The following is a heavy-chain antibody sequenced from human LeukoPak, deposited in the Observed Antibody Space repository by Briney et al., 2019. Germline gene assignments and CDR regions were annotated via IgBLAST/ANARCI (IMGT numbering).Heavy chain of an antibody. V-gene: IGHV4-34*01. CDR1: GGSFSGYY. CDR2: INHSGST. J-gene: IGHJ6*02. D-gene: IGHD1-1*01. Sequence: PSETLSLTCAVYGGSFSGYYWSWIRQPPGKGLEWIGEINHSGSTNYNPSLKSRVTISVDTSKNQFSLKLSSVTAADTAVYYCARGDVETEYYYYYGMDVWGQGTTVTVSS. CDR3: ARGDVETEYYYYYGMDV.